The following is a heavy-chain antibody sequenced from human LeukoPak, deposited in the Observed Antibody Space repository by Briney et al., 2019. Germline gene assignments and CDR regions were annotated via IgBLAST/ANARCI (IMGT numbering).Heavy chain of an antibody. Sequence: GGSLRLSCAASGFTFSSYSMNWVRQAPGEGLEWVSYISSSSTIYYADSVKGRFTISRDNAKNSLYLQMNSLRDEDTAVYYCAKAYCSSTSCPPDYWGQGTLVTVSS. J-gene: IGHJ4*02. CDR3: AKAYCSSTSCPPDY. CDR1: GFTFSSYS. D-gene: IGHD2-2*01. V-gene: IGHV3-48*02. CDR2: ISSSSTI.